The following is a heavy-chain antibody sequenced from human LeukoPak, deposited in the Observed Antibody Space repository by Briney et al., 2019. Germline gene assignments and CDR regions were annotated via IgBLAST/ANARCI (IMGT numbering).Heavy chain of an antibody. D-gene: IGHD6-19*01. CDR2: ISSSSNTI. J-gene: IGHJ4*02. V-gene: IGHV3-48*01. CDR3: ARGNGWYCVY. Sequence: GGSLRLSCAASGFTFSRHGMHWVRQAPGKGLEWVSYISSSSNTIYYADSVKGRFTISRDNAKNSLFLQMSSLRAEDTAVYYCARGNGWYCVYWGQGILVTVSS. CDR1: GFTFSRHG.